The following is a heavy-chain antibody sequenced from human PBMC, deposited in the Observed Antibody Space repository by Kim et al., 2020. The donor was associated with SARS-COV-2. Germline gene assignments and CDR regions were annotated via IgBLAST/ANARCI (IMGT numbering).Heavy chain of an antibody. D-gene: IGHD1-7*01. V-gene: IGHV1-18*01. CDR3: ARDSPGGRNYWFDP. Sequence: AQKLQGRVTMTTDTSTSTAYMELRSLRSDDTAVYYCARDSPGGRNYWFDPWGQGTLVTVSS. J-gene: IGHJ5*02.